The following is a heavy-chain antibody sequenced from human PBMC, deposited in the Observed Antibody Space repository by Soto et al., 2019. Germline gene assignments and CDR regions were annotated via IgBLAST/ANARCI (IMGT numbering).Heavy chain of an antibody. CDR3: ARPFYRGYCTDGVCYSYDY. CDR2: IFPADSEI. D-gene: IGHD2-8*01. J-gene: IGHJ4*01. CDR1: GYTFTDYW. Sequence: PGESLKICCQISGYTFTDYWIAWVRQMPGKGLEWMGIIFPADSEIRYSPSFRGHVTISAGTSISTAYLQWSSLEASDTAIYYCARPFYRGYCTDGVCYSYDYWGHGTLVTVSS. V-gene: IGHV5-51*01.